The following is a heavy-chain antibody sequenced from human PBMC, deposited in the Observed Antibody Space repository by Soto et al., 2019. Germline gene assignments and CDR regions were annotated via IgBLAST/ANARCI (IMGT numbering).Heavy chain of an antibody. J-gene: IGHJ4*02. Sequence: PAETLSLTCTVSVDSISGYYWSWIRLPAGKGLEWIGRIYASGSTISNPSLRSRVALSVDTSKNQFSLKLNSMTAADTAMYYCARSGYSSGWYTAFDSWSQGTLVTVSS. D-gene: IGHD6-19*01. CDR1: VDSISGYY. CDR2: IYASGST. V-gene: IGHV4-4*07. CDR3: ARSGYSSGWYTAFDS.